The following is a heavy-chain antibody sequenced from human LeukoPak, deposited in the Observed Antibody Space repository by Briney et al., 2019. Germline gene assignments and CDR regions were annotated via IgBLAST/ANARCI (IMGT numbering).Heavy chain of an antibody. D-gene: IGHD2-15*01. CDR2: IYYSGST. J-gene: IGHJ6*03. V-gene: IGHV4-39*01. CDR1: GDSISSSSHY. CDR3: ARTLGYCSGGSSRYYYHYYMDV. Sequence: SETLSLTYTVSGDSISSSSHYWGWIRQPPGKGLEWIGSIYYSGSTYYNPSLKSRVTISVDTSKNQFSLKLSSVTAADTAVYYCARTLGYCSGGSSRYYYHYYMDVWGKGTTVTVSS.